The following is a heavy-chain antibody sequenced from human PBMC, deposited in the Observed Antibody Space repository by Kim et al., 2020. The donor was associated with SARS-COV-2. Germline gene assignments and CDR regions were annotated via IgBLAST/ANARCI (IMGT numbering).Heavy chain of an antibody. V-gene: IGHV3-23*01. CDR1: GFTFSRYA. Sequence: GGSLRLSCEGSGFTFSRYAISWVGQAPGRGPEWVASVNNGGNPYYAESVKGRFTVSTDNARNTLFPQLYSLRAADTALFYCAKHHQSSGRPSFDYW. J-gene: IGHJ4*01. CDR2: VNNGGNP. D-gene: IGHD1-26*01. CDR3: AKHHQSSGRPSFDY.